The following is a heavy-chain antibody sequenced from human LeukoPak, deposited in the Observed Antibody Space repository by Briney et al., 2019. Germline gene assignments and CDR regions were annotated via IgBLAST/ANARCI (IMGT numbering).Heavy chain of an antibody. V-gene: IGHV4-59*01. CDR3: ARGGYRSYYYVDV. Sequence: SETLSLTCSVSGGSISTYFWIWIRQAPGKGLDWIGCMYYTGSSNYNPSLQSRVAISIDTSKNEFSLKLTSVTPADTAVYYCARGGYRSYYYVDVWGKGTTVIVSS. CDR2: MYYTGSS. J-gene: IGHJ6*03. CDR1: GGSISTYF. D-gene: IGHD3-16*02.